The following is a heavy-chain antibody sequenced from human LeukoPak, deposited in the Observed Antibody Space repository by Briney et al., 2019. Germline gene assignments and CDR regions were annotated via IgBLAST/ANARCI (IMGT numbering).Heavy chain of an antibody. CDR1: GYTFTGYY. J-gene: IGHJ3*02. V-gene: IGHV1-2*02. Sequence: ASVKVSCKASGYTFTGYYMHWVRQAPGQGLEWMGWINPNSGGTNYAQKFQGRVTMTRDTSISTAYMELSRLRSDDTAVYYCARDPRFGLSADAFDIWGQGPMVTVSS. CDR2: INPNSGGT. CDR3: ARDPRFGLSADAFDI. D-gene: IGHD3-10*01.